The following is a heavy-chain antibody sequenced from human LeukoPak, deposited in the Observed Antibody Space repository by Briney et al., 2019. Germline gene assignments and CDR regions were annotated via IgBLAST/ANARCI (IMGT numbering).Heavy chain of an antibody. D-gene: IGHD5-18*01. V-gene: IGHV1-69*04. CDR2: IIPILGIA. J-gene: IGHJ4*02. CDR3: ASGIQLWLRFGY. CDR1: GGTFSSYA. Sequence: SVKVSCTASGGTFSSYAISWVRQAPGQGLEWMGRIIPILGIANYAQKFQGRVTITADKSTSTAYMELSSLRSEGTAVYYCASGIQLWLRFGYWGQGTLVTVSS.